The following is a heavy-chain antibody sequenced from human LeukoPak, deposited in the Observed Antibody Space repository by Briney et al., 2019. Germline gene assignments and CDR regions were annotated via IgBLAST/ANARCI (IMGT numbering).Heavy chain of an antibody. D-gene: IGHD3-3*01. V-gene: IGHV4-31*03. CDR1: GGSISRGGYY. CDR2: IYYSGST. Sequence: SQTLSLTCTVSGGSISRGGYYWSWIRQHPGKGLEWNGYIYYSGSTYYNPSLKSRVTISVDTSKNQLSLKLSSVTAAETAVYYCASRTYYDFWSGYSSGMDVWGQGTTVTVSS. CDR3: ASRTYYDFWSGYSSGMDV. J-gene: IGHJ6*02.